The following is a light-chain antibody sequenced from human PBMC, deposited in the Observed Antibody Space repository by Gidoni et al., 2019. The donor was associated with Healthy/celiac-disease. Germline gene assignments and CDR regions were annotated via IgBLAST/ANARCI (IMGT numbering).Light chain of an antibody. CDR3: KQGSQWPLT. CDR1: QSVSSY. Sequence: IVLTQSPATLSLSPGESATLACRASQSVSSYLAWYQQKPGQAPRLLIYDASNRATGIPDRFSGSGSGTDFTLNISSLEPEDFAVYYCKQGSQWPLTFGGGTKVEIK. J-gene: IGKJ4*01. V-gene: IGKV3-11*01. CDR2: DAS.